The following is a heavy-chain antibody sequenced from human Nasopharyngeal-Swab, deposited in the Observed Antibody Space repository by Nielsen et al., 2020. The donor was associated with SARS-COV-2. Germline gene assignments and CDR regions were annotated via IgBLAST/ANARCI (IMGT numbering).Heavy chain of an antibody. CDR1: GYTFTNYN. V-gene: IGHV3-48*04. D-gene: IGHD3-22*01. CDR3: ARVGNYYDSSGYYYFDY. CDR2: ISSSSSTI. J-gene: IGHJ4*01. Sequence: GESLKISCAASGYTFTNYNFNWVRQAPGKGPEWVASISSSSSTIYYADSVKGRFTISTDNAKTSLYLQMNSLRAEDTAVYYCARVGNYYDSSGYYYFDYWGHGTLVSVSS.